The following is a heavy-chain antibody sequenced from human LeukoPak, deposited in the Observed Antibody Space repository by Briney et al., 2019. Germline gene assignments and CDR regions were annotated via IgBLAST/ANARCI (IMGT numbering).Heavy chain of an antibody. V-gene: IGHV4-39*01. CDR3: ARSPGIAVAGDH. J-gene: IGHJ5*02. CDR1: GGSISSSSYY. CDR2: IYYSGST. Sequence: ASETLSLTCTVSGGSISSSSYYWGWIRQPPGKGLDWIGTIYYSGSTYYSPSLKSRVTISVDTSKNQFSLKLSSVTAADTAVYYCARSPGIAVAGDHWGQGTLVTVSS. D-gene: IGHD6-19*01.